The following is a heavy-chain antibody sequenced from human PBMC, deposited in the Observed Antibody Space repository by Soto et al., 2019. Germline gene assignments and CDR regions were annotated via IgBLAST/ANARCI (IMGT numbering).Heavy chain of an antibody. J-gene: IGHJ5*02. D-gene: IGHD3-16*02. V-gene: IGHV4-34*09. CDR3: ASGPIDRDWFDP. CDR2: IYHSGST. CDR1: GGSFSGYY. Sequence: SETLSLTCAVYGGSFSGYYWSWIRQPPGKGLEWIGEIYHSGSTNYNPSLKSRVTISVDTSKNQFSLKLSSVTAADTAVYYCASGPIDRDWFDPWGQGTLVTVSS.